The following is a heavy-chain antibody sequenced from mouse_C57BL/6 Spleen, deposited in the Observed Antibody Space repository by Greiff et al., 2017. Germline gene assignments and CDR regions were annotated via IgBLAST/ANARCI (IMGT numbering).Heavy chain of an antibody. V-gene: IGHV1-42*01. CDR3: ARRDYYGSSWGFDN. CDR1: GYSFTGYY. Sequence: VQLQQSGPELVKPGASVKISCKASGYSFTGYYMNWVKQSPEKSLEWIGEINPSTGGTTYNQKFKATATLTVDKSSSTAYMQLKSLTSEDSAVYYCARRDYYGSSWGFDNWGQGTTLTVSS. J-gene: IGHJ2*01. D-gene: IGHD1-1*01. CDR2: INPSTGGT.